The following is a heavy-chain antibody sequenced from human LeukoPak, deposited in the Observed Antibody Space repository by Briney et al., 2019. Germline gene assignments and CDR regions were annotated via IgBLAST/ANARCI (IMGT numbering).Heavy chain of an antibody. J-gene: IGHJ5*02. CDR1: GFTFSNYW. CDR3: AKSDWFDP. V-gene: IGHV3-74*01. Sequence: GGSLRLSCATSGFTFSNYWMSWLRQAPGKGLVWVSRIKNDGTAATYAESVKGRFTVSRDNARNTLYLQMNSLRVDDTAVYYCAKSDWFDPWGRGILVTVSS. CDR2: IKNDGTAA.